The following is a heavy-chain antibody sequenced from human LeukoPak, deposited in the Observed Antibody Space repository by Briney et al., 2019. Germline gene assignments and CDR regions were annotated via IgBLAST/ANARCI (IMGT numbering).Heavy chain of an antibody. CDR2: IYYSGST. V-gene: IGHV4-59*01. CDR1: GGSISSYY. CDR3: ARDNWNYGSSMDV. D-gene: IGHD1-7*01. J-gene: IGHJ6*02. Sequence: SETLPLTCTVSGGSISSYYWSWIRQPPGKGLEWIGYIYYSGSTNYNPSLKSRVTISVDTSKNQFSLKLSSVTAADTAVYYCARDNWNYGSSMDVWGQGTTVTVSS.